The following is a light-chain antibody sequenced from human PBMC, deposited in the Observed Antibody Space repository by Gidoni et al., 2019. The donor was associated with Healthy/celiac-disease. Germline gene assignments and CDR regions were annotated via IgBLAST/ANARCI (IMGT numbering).Light chain of an antibody. CDR3: QQSYSTPYT. V-gene: IGKV1-39*01. CDR1: QSISSY. CDR2: DAS. Sequence: IPMTQSPSSLSASVCDRSTITGLASQSISSYLNWYQQKQGKAPKLLIYDASSWQSGVPSRFSGSGSGTDFTLTISSLQPEDFATYYCQQSYSTPYTFGQXTKLEIK. J-gene: IGKJ2*01.